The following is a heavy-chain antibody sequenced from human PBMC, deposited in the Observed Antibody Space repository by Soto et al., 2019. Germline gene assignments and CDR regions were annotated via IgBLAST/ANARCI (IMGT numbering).Heavy chain of an antibody. J-gene: IGHJ4*02. V-gene: IGHV3-7*03. CDR3: VRVWNYYDSCGPFDY. Sequence: GGSLRLSCAASGFTFSTYWMSWGRQAPGKGLEWVANVRQGGRENFYVDSVNGRFSISRDDAKNFLYLQMNNLRAADTALYYCVRVWNYYDSCGPFDYWGQGTLFTVSS. D-gene: IGHD3-22*01. CDR1: GFTFSTYW. CDR2: VRQGGREN.